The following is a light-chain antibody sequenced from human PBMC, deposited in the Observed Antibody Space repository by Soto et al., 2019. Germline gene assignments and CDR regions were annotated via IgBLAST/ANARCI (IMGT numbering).Light chain of an antibody. Sequence: QSVLTQPASVSGSPGQSITISCTGTSSDIGGYNYVSWYQQHPGKAPKLMIYDVSNRPSGVSNRFSGSNSGNTASLTISGLQAEDEADYYCSSSTSRSTGVFGTGTKVTVL. CDR3: SSSTSRSTGV. CDR1: SSDIGGYNY. V-gene: IGLV2-14*01. J-gene: IGLJ1*01. CDR2: DVS.